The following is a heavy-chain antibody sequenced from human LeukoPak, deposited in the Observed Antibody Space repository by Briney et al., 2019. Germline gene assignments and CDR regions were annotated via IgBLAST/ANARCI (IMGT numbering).Heavy chain of an antibody. CDR1: GGSISSGDYY. Sequence: SETLSLTCTVSGGSISSGDYYWSWIRQPPGKGLEWIGYIYYSGSTYYNPSLKSRVTISVDTSKNQFSLKLSSVTAADTAVYYCARDKGSSSWYTFDYWGQGTLVTVSS. J-gene: IGHJ4*02. V-gene: IGHV4-30-4*01. D-gene: IGHD6-13*01. CDR2: IYYSGST. CDR3: ARDKGSSSWYTFDY.